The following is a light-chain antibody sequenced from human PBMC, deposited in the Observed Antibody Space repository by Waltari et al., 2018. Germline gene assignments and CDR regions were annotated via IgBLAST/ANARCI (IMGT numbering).Light chain of an antibody. J-gene: IGKJ4*01. Sequence: DIQKTQSPSSLSASVGARVTITCRASQSISSYLNWYQQKPGKAPKLLIYAASSLQSGVTSRFSGSGSGTDFTLTISSLQPEDFATYYCQQSYSTPLTFGGGTKVEIK. V-gene: IGKV1-39*01. CDR3: QQSYSTPLT. CDR2: AAS. CDR1: QSISSY.